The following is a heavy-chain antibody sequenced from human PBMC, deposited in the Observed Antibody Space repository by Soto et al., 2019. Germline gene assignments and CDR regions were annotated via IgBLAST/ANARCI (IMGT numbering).Heavy chain of an antibody. CDR3: ARDPQYCSGGSCPSNWFDP. CDR2: INAGNGNT. D-gene: IGHD2-15*01. J-gene: IGHJ5*02. Sequence: ASVKVSCKASGYTFTSYAMHWVRQAPGQRLEWMGWINAGNGNTKYSQKFQGRVTITRDTSASTAYMELSSLRSEDTAVYYCARDPQYCSGGSCPSNWFDPWGQGTLVTVSS. V-gene: IGHV1-3*01. CDR1: GYTFTSYA.